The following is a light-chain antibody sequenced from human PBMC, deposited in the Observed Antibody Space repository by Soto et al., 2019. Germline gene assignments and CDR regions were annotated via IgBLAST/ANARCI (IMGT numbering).Light chain of an antibody. J-gene: IGLJ2*01. CDR1: SGHRSYA. Sequence: QLVLTQSPSASASLGASVKLTCTLSSGHRSYAIAWHKQQPEKGPRYLMKLNSDGSHSKGDGIPDRFSGSSSGAERYLTISSLQSEDEADYYCQTWGSGTVVFGGGTKLTVL. V-gene: IGLV4-69*01. CDR2: LNSDGSH. CDR3: QTWGSGTVV.